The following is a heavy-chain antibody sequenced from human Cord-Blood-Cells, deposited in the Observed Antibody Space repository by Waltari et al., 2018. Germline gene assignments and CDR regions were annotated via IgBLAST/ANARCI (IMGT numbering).Heavy chain of an antibody. V-gene: IGHV4-59*01. Sequence: QVQLQESGPGLVKPSETLSLTCTVSGGSISSYYWSWIRQPPGKGLEWIGYIYYSGSTNYNPSRKSRVTISVDAAKNPFSLKLSSVTAADTAVYYCARGNGDIVATYYFDYWGQGTLVTVSS. J-gene: IGHJ4*02. D-gene: IGHD5-12*01. CDR3: ARGNGDIVATYYFDY. CDR2: IYYSGST. CDR1: GGSISSYY.